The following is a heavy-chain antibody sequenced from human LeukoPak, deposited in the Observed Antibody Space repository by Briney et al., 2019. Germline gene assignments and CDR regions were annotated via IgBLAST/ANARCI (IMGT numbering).Heavy chain of an antibody. CDR3: AKDRVVVPAAMLGY. CDR1: GFTFSSYW. CDR2: INVDGIIT. Sequence: GGSLRLSCAASGFTFSSYWMHWVRQVPGKGLVWVSRINVDGIITSYAESVKGRFTISRDNAKNTVFLQMNSLRAEDTAVYYCAKDRVVVPAAMLGYWGQGTLVTVSS. V-gene: IGHV3-74*01. J-gene: IGHJ4*02. D-gene: IGHD2-2*01.